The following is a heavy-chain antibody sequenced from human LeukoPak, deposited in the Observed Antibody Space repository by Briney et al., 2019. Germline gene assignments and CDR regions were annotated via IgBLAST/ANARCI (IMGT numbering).Heavy chain of an antibody. J-gene: IGHJ4*02. V-gene: IGHV3-23*01. CDR3: AKGGSSSSWSVFDY. Sequence: GGSLRLSCAASGFTFSSYAMSWVRQAPGKGLEWVSAISGSGGSTYYADSVEGRFTISRDNSKNTLYLQMNSLRVEDTAVYYCAKGGSSSSWSVFDYWGQGTLVTVSS. D-gene: IGHD6-13*01. CDR2: ISGSGGST. CDR1: GFTFSSYA.